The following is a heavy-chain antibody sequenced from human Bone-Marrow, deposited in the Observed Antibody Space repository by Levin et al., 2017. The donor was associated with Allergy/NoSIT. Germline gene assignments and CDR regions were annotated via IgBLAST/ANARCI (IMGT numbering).Heavy chain of an antibody. CDR2: TSPDGSSE. D-gene: IGHD6-19*01. Sequence: PGGSLRLSCAASGFTFSFYAIHIFRTAPFKGLEWVAVTSPDGSSEYYADSVKGRFTLSRDNSRNTVHLQMTSLRVEDTAIYYCTRAGHSIGWYGYGFDCWGQGTVVIVSS. V-gene: IGHV3-30*04. CDR3: TRAGHSIGWYGYGFDC. CDR1: GFTFSFYA. J-gene: IGHJ4*02.